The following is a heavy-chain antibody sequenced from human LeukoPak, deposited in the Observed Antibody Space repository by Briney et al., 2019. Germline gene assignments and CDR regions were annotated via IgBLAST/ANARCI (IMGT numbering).Heavy chain of an antibody. D-gene: IGHD2-21*01. CDR1: GYTFTNYA. V-gene: IGHV1-3*03. J-gene: IGHJ6*03. Sequence: ASVKVSCKASGYTFTNYAMHWVRLAPGQRLQWMGWINLVNGNTKYSQYFEGRVTITRDTSASTVYMELSSLRPDDMAVYYCARGRGTIGSNRDFYFYYYMEIWGNGTTVTVSS. CDR3: ARGRGTIGSNRDFYFYYYMEI. CDR2: INLVNGNT.